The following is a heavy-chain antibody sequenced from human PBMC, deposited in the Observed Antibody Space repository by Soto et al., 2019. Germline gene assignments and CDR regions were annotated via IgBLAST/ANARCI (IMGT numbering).Heavy chain of an antibody. D-gene: IGHD3-9*01. CDR3: ARGARVPLRYFDWSSDV. Sequence: ASVKVSCKASGGTFSSYAISWVRQAPGQGLEWMGGIIPIFGTANYAQKFQGRVTITADESTSTAYMELSSLRSEDTAVHYCARGARVPLRYFDWSSDVWGQGTTVTVSS. CDR1: GGTFSSYA. CDR2: IIPIFGTA. V-gene: IGHV1-69*13. J-gene: IGHJ6*02.